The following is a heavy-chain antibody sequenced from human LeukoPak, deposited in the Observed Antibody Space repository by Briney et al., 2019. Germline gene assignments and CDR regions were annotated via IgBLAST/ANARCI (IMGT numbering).Heavy chain of an antibody. D-gene: IGHD1-26*01. J-gene: IGHJ4*02. V-gene: IGHV1-2*06. CDR3: ATVSGSYHPFDY. Sequence: ASVKVSCKASGYTFTGYYMHWVRQAPGQGLEWMGRINPNSGGTNYAQKFQGRVTMTRDTSISTAYMELSSLRSEDTAVYYCATVSGSYHPFDYWGQGTLVTVSS. CDR2: INPNSGGT. CDR1: GYTFTGYY.